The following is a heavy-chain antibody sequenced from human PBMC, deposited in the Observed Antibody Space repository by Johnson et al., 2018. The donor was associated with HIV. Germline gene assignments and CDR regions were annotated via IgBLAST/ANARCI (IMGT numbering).Heavy chain of an antibody. Sequence: QVQLVESGGGVVQPGRSLRLSCAASGFTFSSYYMSWVRQAPGKGLEWVSLISFDGTTEYYTDSVKGRFTISRDNSKNTLYLQMNSLRAEDTAVYYCARENWGQRMNAFDIWGQGTMVTVSS. D-gene: IGHD7-27*01. CDR3: ARENWGQRMNAFDI. CDR1: GFTFSSYY. V-gene: IGHV3-30*04. J-gene: IGHJ3*02. CDR2: ISFDGTTE.